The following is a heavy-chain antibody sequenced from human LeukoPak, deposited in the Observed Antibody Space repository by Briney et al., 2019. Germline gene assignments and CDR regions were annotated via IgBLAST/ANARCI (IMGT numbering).Heavy chain of an antibody. CDR3: ARVQGYCSSTSCYPDTNFDY. V-gene: IGHV1-2*02. D-gene: IGHD2-2*01. Sequence: ASVKVCCKASGYTFTGYYMHWVRQAPGQGLEWMGWINPNSGGTNYAQKFQGRVTMTRDTSISTAYMELSRLRSDDTAVYYCARVQGYCSSTSCYPDTNFDYWGQGTLVTVSS. CDR1: GYTFTGYY. CDR2: INPNSGGT. J-gene: IGHJ4*02.